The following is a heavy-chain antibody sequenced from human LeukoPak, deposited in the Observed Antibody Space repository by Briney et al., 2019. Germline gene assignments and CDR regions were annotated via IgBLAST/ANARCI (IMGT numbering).Heavy chain of an antibody. CDR1: GFTFSTFG. CDR2: IQYDDSIE. J-gene: IGHJ4*01. Sequence: GGSLRLSCAASGFTFSTFGMNWVRQAPDKGLEWVAFIQYDDSIEYYADSVKGRFTISRDNSKNTLYLQMNSLRGDDTTVYYCAKDQGVVGSYDYWGHGTLVTVSS. V-gene: IGHV3-30*02. CDR3: AKDQGVVGSYDY. D-gene: IGHD3-10*01.